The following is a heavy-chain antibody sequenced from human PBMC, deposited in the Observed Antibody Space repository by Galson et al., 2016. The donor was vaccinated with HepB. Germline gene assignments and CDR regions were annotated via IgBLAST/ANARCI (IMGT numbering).Heavy chain of an antibody. CDR1: GFTFSRYW. CDR3: ARVSGGHYEGYAY. D-gene: IGHD3-16*01. J-gene: IGHJ4*02. CDR2: INTDGSTT. V-gene: IGHV3-74*01. Sequence: SLRLSCAASGFTFSRYWMHWVRQAPGKGLVWVSRINTDGSTTTYADSVKGRFTISRDNAKNTLYPQMNSLRAEDTAVYYCARVSGGHYEGYAYWGQGTLVTVSS.